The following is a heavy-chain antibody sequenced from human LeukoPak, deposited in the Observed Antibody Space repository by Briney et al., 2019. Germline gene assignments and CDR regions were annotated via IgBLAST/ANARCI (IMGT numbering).Heavy chain of an antibody. CDR3: SRDGSSRSLYL. CDR1: GGSISSGGYS. J-gene: IGHJ4*02. D-gene: IGHD3-10*01. CDR2: IRYSEST. Sequence: SETLSLTCTVSGGSISSGGYSWSWIRQHPGKGLEWIGYIRYSESTYYNPSLKSRVSISVDPSENQFSLTLSSVTAADTAVYFCSRDGSSRSLYLWGQGTLVTVSS. V-gene: IGHV4-31*03.